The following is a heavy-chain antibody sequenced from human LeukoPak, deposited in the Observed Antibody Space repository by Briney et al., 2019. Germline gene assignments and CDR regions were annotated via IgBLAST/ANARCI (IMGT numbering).Heavy chain of an antibody. D-gene: IGHD6-19*01. J-gene: IGHJ4*02. CDR1: GDSVSSKNGA. V-gene: IGHV6-1*01. Sequence: SQTLSLTCAVSGDSVSSKNGAWHWIRQSPSRGLEWLGRTYYRSKWYNDYAESMEGRMTISQDTSKNQYSLHLNSVTPDDTAVYYCARDLGTTGWHTFDYWGQGTLVTVPS. CDR2: TYYRSKWYN. CDR3: ARDLGTTGWHTFDY.